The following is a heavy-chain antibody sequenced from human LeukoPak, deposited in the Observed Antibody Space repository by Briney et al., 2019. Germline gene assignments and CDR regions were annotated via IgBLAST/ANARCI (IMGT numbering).Heavy chain of an antibody. CDR1: GGSISSYY. J-gene: IGHJ3*02. CDR3: ARETRLHSGSYSNDAFDI. V-gene: IGHV4-59*01. CDR2: ISYSGST. D-gene: IGHD1-26*01. Sequence: PSETLSLTCTVSGGSISSYYWSWIRQPPGKGLEWIGYISYSGSTDYNPSLKTRVTISLAPSKNQFSLRLSSVTAADTAVYYCARETRLHSGSYSNDAFDIWGQGTMVTVSS.